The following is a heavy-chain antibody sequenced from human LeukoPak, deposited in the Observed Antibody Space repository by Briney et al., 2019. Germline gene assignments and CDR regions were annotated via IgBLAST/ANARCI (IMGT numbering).Heavy chain of an antibody. D-gene: IGHD1-1*01. CDR3: AGEYNYYIY. J-gene: IGHJ4*02. V-gene: IGHV3-66*01. CDR2: IYSGGST. Sequence: GGSLRLSCAASGFTLCNSYMNWVRQAPGKGLEWVSVIYSGGSTYYSDSVKGRFTISRDNSKNTLHLQMNSLRAEDTAMYYCAGEYNYYIYWGQGTLVTVSS. CDR1: GFTLCNSY.